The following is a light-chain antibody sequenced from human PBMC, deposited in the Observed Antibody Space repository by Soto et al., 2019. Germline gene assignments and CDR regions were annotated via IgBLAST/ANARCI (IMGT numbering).Light chain of an antibody. CDR3: QQYKSYPLP. Sequence: DIQMTQSPSTLSASAGDRVTITCRASQSISTLLAWYQQKPGKVPKLLIYKASSLESGVPSRFSGSGSGTEFTLTISSLQPDDFATYYCQQYKSYPLPFGGGTKVEIK. J-gene: IGKJ4*01. V-gene: IGKV1-5*03. CDR2: KAS. CDR1: QSISTL.